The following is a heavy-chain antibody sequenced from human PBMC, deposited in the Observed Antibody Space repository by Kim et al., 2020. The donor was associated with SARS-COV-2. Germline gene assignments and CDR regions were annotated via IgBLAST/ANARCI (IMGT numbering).Heavy chain of an antibody. D-gene: IGHD3-10*01. J-gene: IGHJ5*02. CDR3: ASSGSYFLNWFDP. V-gene: IGHV3-30*01. Sequence: YPDSGEGRFTISRDNSKNPLYLQMNGLRAWDTALYYCASSGSYFLNWFDPWGQGTLVTVPS.